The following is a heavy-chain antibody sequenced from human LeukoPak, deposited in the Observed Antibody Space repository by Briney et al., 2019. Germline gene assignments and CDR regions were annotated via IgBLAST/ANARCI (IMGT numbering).Heavy chain of an antibody. Sequence: PGGSLRLSCAASGFTFDDYAMHWVRQAPGKGLEWVSGISWNSGSIGYADSVKGRFTISRDNAKNSLYLQTNSLRAEDTALYYCAKDSYDSSGSFDYWGQGTLVTVSS. J-gene: IGHJ4*02. CDR2: ISWNSGSI. D-gene: IGHD3-22*01. V-gene: IGHV3-9*01. CDR3: AKDSYDSSGSFDY. CDR1: GFTFDDYA.